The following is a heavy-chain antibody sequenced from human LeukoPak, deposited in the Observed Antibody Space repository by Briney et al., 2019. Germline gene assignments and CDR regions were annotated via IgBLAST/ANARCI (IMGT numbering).Heavy chain of an antibody. CDR1: GYTFTGYY. Sequence: ASVKVSCKASGYTFTGYYMHWVRQAPGQGLEWMGRINPNSGGTNYAQKFQGRVTMTRDTSISTAYMELSRLRSDDTAVYYCARLRDDSSGYYLIDYWGQGTLVTVSS. CDR3: ARLRDDSSGYYLIDY. D-gene: IGHD3-22*01. V-gene: IGHV1-2*06. J-gene: IGHJ4*02. CDR2: INPNSGGT.